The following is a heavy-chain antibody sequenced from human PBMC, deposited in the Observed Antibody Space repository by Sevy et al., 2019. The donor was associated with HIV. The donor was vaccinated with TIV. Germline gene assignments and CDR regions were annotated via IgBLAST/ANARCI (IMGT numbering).Heavy chain of an antibody. J-gene: IGHJ4*02. CDR1: GFPVSSNY. CDR2: IYSDGST. V-gene: IGHV3-66*01. CDR3: ARGKSGYGYGLDY. Sequence: GGSLRHSCAASGFPVSSNYMSWVRQAPGKGLEWVSVIYSDGSTYHADSVKGRFTISRDNSKNTLYLQMNSLRVEDTAVYYCARGKSGYGYGLDYWGQGTLVTVSS. D-gene: IGHD5-18*01.